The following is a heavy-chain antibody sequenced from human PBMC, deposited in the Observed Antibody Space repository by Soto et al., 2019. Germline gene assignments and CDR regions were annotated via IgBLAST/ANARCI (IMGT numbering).Heavy chain of an antibody. CDR1: DCSISSYY. V-gene: IGHV4-59*01. CDR2: IFYSGSTTY. J-gene: IGHJ4*02. D-gene: IGHD6-19*01. CDR3: ARVGSSGWSPDY. Sequence: PSETLSLTCPVSDCSISSYYGIWIRQPPGEGMEWIGYIFYSGSTTYNNNPSLKSRVTISVDTSKNQFSLRLSSVTAADTAVYYCARVGSSGWSPDYWGQGTLVNVSA.